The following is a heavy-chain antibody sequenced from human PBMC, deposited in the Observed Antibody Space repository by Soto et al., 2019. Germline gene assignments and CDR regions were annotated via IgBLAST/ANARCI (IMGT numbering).Heavy chain of an antibody. D-gene: IGHD3-10*01. CDR1: GFTFTSSA. CDR2: IVVGSGNT. Sequence: GASVKVSCKASGFTFTSSAMQWVRQARGQRLEWIGWIVVGSGNTNYAQKFQERVTITRDMSTSTAYMELSSLRSEDTAVYYCAAERGSMATRIIIGYYYYGMDVWGQGTTVTVSS. CDR3: AAERGSMATRIIIGYYYYGMDV. V-gene: IGHV1-58*02. J-gene: IGHJ6*02.